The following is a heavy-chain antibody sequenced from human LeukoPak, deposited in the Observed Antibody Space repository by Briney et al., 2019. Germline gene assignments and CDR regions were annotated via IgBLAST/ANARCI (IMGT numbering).Heavy chain of an antibody. Sequence: GRFTLSRDNSKNTLYLQMNSLRAEDTAVYYCARDVKQLVLGTTVDYWGQGTLVTVSS. D-gene: IGHD6-13*01. J-gene: IGHJ4*02. V-gene: IGHV3-30*07. CDR3: ARDVKQLVLGTTVDY.